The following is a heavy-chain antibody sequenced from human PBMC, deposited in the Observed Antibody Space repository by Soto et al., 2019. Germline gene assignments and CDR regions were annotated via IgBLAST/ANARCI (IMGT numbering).Heavy chain of an antibody. V-gene: IGHV1-69*13. Sequence: GASVKVSCKASGGTFSSYAVSWVRQAPGQGLEWMGGIIPIFGTANYAQKFQGRVTITADESTSTAYMELSSLRSEDTAVYYCARDGRHVQNYYYYYGMDVWGQGTTVTVSS. CDR2: IIPIFGTA. CDR3: ARDGRHVQNYYYYYGMDV. D-gene: IGHD6-25*01. CDR1: GGTFSSYA. J-gene: IGHJ6*02.